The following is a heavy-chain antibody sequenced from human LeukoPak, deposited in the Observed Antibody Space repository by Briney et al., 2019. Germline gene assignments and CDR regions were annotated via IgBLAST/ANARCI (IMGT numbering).Heavy chain of an antibody. Sequence: PSETLSLTCTVSGGSISSYYWSWIRQPPGKGLEWIGSIFYNGSTNYNPSLKSRVTISVATFKNQFSLNLSSVTAADTAVYYCARLSGYPYYYGMDVWGQGTTVTVSS. CDR3: ARLSGYPYYYGMDV. D-gene: IGHD3-3*01. V-gene: IGHV4-59*01. CDR2: IFYNGST. CDR1: GGSISSYY. J-gene: IGHJ6*02.